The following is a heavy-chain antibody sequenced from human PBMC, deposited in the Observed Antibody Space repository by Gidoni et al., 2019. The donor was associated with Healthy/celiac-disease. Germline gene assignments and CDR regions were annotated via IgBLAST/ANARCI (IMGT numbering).Heavy chain of an antibody. Sequence: QVQLVQPGAEVKKPGASVKVSCKASGYTFTSYDINWVRQATGQGLEWMGWMNPNSGNTGYAQKFQGRVTMTRNTSISTAYMELSSLRSEDTAVYYCARSRSGVMASYKGYDYWGQGTLVTVSS. V-gene: IGHV1-8*01. CDR1: GYTFTSYD. CDR3: ARSRSGVMASYKGYDY. CDR2: MNPNSGNT. J-gene: IGHJ4*02. D-gene: IGHD3-10*01.